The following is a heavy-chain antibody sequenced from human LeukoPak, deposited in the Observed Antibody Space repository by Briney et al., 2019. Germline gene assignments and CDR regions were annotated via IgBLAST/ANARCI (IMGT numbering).Heavy chain of an antibody. Sequence: GGSLRLSCAASGFTFSSYGMHWVRQAPGKGLEGVAVIWYDGSNKYYADSVKGRFTISRDNSKNTLYLQMNSLRAEDTAVYYCAKDQGFLSIAYYYYYMDVWGKGTTVTVS. CDR1: GFTFSSYG. J-gene: IGHJ6*03. D-gene: IGHD3-16*02. CDR2: IWYDGSNK. V-gene: IGHV3-33*06. CDR3: AKDQGFLSIAYYYYYMDV.